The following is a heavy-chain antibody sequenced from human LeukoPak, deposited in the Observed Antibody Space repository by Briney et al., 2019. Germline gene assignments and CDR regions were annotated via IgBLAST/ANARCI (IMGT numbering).Heavy chain of an antibody. Sequence: PPETLSLTCTVSGDSISSYYWSWIRQPPGKGLEWIGYIYYSGGTDYNPSLKSRVTISVDTSKKQFSMKLRSVTAADTAVYYCARHVTISGPYDASDIWGQGTMVTVS. V-gene: IGHV4-59*08. CDR3: ARHVTISGPYDASDI. D-gene: IGHD5-24*01. CDR2: IYYSGGT. J-gene: IGHJ3*02. CDR1: GDSISSYY.